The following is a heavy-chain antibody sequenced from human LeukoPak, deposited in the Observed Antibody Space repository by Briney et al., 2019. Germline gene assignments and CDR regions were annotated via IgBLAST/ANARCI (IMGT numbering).Heavy chain of an antibody. Sequence: PSETLSLTCTVSGGSISSGSYYWSWIRQAAGKGLEWIGRIYTSGTTKYNPSLTSRVTISADTSKNQFSLKLNSVTAADTALYYCARGISSTAFDLWGQGGPVTVSS. CDR2: IYTSGTT. CDR1: GGSISSGSYY. J-gene: IGHJ4*02. D-gene: IGHD6-13*01. V-gene: IGHV4-61*02. CDR3: ARGISSTAFDL.